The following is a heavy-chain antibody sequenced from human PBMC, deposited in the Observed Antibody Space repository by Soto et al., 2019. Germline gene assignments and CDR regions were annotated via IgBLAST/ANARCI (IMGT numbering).Heavy chain of an antibody. J-gene: IGHJ4*02. V-gene: IGHV3-7*01. CDR2: IKQDGSEK. CDR1: GFTFSSYW. D-gene: IGHD1-26*01. Sequence: LRLSCAASGFTFSSYWMSWVRQAPGKGLEWVANIKQDGSEKYYVDSVKGRFTISRDNAKNSLYLQMNSLRAGDTAVYYCARELGGATSSFDYWGQGTLVTVSS. CDR3: ARELGGATSSFDY.